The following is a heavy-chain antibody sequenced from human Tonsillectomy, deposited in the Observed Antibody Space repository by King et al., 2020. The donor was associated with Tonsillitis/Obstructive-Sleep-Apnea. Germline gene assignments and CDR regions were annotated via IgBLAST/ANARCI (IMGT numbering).Heavy chain of an antibody. Sequence: QLQESGPGLVKPSGTLSLTCAVSGGSISSSNWWSWVRQPPGKGLEWIGEIYHSGSTNYNPSLKSRVTISVDKSKNQFSLKLSSVTAADTAVYYCARDPKGYYDVWSGYSGFDPWGQGTLVTVSS. V-gene: IGHV4-4*02. CDR1: GGSISSSNW. CDR3: ARDPKGYYDVWSGYSGFDP. CDR2: IYHSGST. D-gene: IGHD3-3*01. J-gene: IGHJ5*02.